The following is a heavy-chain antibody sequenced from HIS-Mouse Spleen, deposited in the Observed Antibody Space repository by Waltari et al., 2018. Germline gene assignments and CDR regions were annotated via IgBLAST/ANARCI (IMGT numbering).Heavy chain of an antibody. Sequence: QVQLQESGPGLVNPSETLSLTCTVSGYSISSGYYWGWIRQPPGKGLEWIGSIYHSGSTYYNPSLKSRVTISVDTSKNQFSLKLSSVTAADTAVYYCARAAAAGQDYWGQGTLVTVSS. V-gene: IGHV4-38-2*02. CDR1: GYSISSGYY. CDR2: IYHSGST. CDR3: ARAAAAGQDY. J-gene: IGHJ4*02. D-gene: IGHD6-13*01.